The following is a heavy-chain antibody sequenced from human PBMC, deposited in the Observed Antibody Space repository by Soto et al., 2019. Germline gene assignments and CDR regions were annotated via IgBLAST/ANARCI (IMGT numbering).Heavy chain of an antibody. Sequence: WASVKVSCKASGYTFTSYYMHWVRQAPGQGLEWMGIINPSGGSTSYAQKFQGRVTMTRDTSTSTVYMELSSLRSEDTAVYYCARAADCSSTSCPVRSYYYYYGMDVWGQGTTVTVSS. CDR1: GYTFTSYY. J-gene: IGHJ6*02. CDR3: ARAADCSSTSCPVRSYYYYYGMDV. CDR2: INPSGGST. V-gene: IGHV1-46*01. D-gene: IGHD2-2*01.